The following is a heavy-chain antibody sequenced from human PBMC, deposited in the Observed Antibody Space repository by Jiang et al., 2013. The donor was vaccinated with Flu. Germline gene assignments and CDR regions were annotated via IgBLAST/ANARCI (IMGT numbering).Heavy chain of an antibody. J-gene: IGHJ4*02. CDR1: GGSISTSDYF. CDR2: VSYSGRT. V-gene: IGHV4-39*07. Sequence: GPGLVKPSETLSLSCTVSGGSISTSDYFWGWIRQSPGMGLEWIGTVSYSGRTYDNPSLKGRVTISLDTSKKQFSLRLTSVTAADTAVYYCARVGSGLSFDYWGQGTLVTVSS. CDR3: ARVGSGLSFDY. D-gene: IGHD6-19*01.